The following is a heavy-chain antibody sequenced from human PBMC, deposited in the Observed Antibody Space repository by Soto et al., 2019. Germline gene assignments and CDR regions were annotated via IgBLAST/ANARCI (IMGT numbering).Heavy chain of an antibody. Sequence: EVQLVESGGGLVKPGGSLRLSCAASGFTFSNAWMNWVRQAPGKGLEWVGRIKSKTDGGTTDYAAPVKGRFTISRDDSKNTLYLQMNSLKTEDTAVYYCTTGMGKYYDIWTGYWAHFDYWGQGTLVTVSS. CDR2: IKSKTDGGTT. J-gene: IGHJ4*02. D-gene: IGHD3-9*01. CDR1: GFTFSNAW. V-gene: IGHV3-15*07. CDR3: TTGMGKYYDIWTGYWAHFDY.